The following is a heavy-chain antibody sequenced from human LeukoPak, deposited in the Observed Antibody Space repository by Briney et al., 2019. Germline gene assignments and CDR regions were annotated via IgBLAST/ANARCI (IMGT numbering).Heavy chain of an antibody. D-gene: IGHD3-3*01. Sequence: PGGSLRLSCAASGFTFSSYAMHWVRQAPGKGLEWVAVISYDGSNKYYADSVKGRFTISRDNSKNTLYLQMNSLRAEDTAVYYCARGSGYSVDYWGQGTLVTVSS. J-gene: IGHJ4*02. V-gene: IGHV3-30*04. CDR2: ISYDGSNK. CDR1: GFTFSSYA. CDR3: ARGSGYSVDY.